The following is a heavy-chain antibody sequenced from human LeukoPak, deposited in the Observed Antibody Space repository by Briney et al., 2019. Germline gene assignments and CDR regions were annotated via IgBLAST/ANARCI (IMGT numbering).Heavy chain of an antibody. V-gene: IGHV3-43*01. CDR1: GFTFGDYT. D-gene: IGHD1-26*01. CDR2: ISWDGGRT. J-gene: IGHJ1*01. Sequence: GGSLRLPCAASGFTFGDYTMHWVRQAPGKGLEWVSLISWDGGRTYYAASVKGRFTISRDNSKNSLYLQMNSLRTEDTALYYCAKDSGSYSLYFHHWGQGTLVTVSS. CDR3: AKDSGSYSLYFHH.